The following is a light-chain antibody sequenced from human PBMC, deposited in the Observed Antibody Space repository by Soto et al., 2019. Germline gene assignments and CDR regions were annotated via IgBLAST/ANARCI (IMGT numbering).Light chain of an antibody. CDR3: RQYYSSPLT. V-gene: IGKV4-1*01. J-gene: IGKJ4*01. CDR1: QSLLYSSNNKNY. Sequence: DIVMTQSPDSLAVSLGERATVNCKSSQSLLYSSNNKNYLAWYQQKPGQPPKMLIYWASSRESGVPDRFSGSGSGTDFTLTISSLQAEDVAVYYCRQYYSSPLTFGGGTKVDIK. CDR2: WAS.